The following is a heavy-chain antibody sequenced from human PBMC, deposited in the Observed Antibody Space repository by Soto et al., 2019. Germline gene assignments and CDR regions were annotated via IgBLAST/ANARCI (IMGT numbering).Heavy chain of an antibody. CDR3: AKQMLAWADSPVDH. CDR1: EFSFSSYA. D-gene: IGHD2-2*01. CDR2: ISGSGGTT. J-gene: IGHJ4*02. Sequence: EVQLLGSGGGLVQPGESLRLSCVASEFSFSSYATTWVRQAPGKGLQWVSAISGSGGTTYYGDSVKGRFTISRDNSKNTLYLQMNSLRAEDTALYYCAKQMLAWADSPVDHWGQGTQVTVSS. V-gene: IGHV3-23*01.